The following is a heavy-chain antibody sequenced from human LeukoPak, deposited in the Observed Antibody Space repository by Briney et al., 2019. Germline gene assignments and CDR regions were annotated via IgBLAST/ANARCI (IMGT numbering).Heavy chain of an antibody. V-gene: IGHV1-8*01. CDR2: MNPNSGNT. J-gene: IGHJ4*02. Sequence: GASVKVSCKASGYTFTSYDINWVRQATGQGLEWMGWMNPNSGNTGYAQKFQGRVTMTRNTSISTAYMELSSLRSEDTAVYYCARAPTIYSSSWLAKGYYFDYWGQGTLVTVSS. CDR3: ARAPTIYSSSWLAKGYYFDY. D-gene: IGHD6-13*01. CDR1: GYTFTSYD.